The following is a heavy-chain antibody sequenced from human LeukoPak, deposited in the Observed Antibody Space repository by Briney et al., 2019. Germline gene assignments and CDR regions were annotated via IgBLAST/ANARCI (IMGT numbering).Heavy chain of an antibody. Sequence: GASVKVSCKASGYTFTGYYMHWVRQAPGQGLEWMGWINPNSGGTNYAQKFQGRVTMTRDTSISTAYMELSRLRSDDTAVYYCARGVVPAALYYYYYMDVWGKGTTVTVSS. J-gene: IGHJ6*03. D-gene: IGHD2-2*01. CDR2: INPNSGGT. V-gene: IGHV1-2*02. CDR1: GYTFTGYY. CDR3: ARGVVPAALYYYYYMDV.